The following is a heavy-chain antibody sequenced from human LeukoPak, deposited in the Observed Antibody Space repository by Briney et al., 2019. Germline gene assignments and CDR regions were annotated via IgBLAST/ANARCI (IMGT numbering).Heavy chain of an antibody. CDR2: INSDGSST. V-gene: IGHV3-74*01. D-gene: IGHD3-22*01. CDR3: ARDHDSSGYYEADAFDI. CDR1: GFTFSSYW. Sequence: PGGSLRLSCAASGFTFSSYWMHWVRQAPGKGPVWVSRINSDGSSTSYADSVKGRFTISRDNAKNTVHLQMNSLRAEDTAVYYCARDHDSSGYYEADAFDIWGQGTMVTVSS. J-gene: IGHJ3*02.